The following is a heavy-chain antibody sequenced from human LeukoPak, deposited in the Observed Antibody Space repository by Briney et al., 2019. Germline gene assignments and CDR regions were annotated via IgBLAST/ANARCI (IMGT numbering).Heavy chain of an antibody. J-gene: IGHJ3*02. CDR2: TYYRSKWYN. CDR3: ARDWTRYSSGWDAFDI. V-gene: IGHV6-1*01. CDR1: GDSVSSNSAA. Sequence: SQTLSLTCAISGDSVSSNSAAWNWIRQSPSRGLEWLGRTYYRSKWYNDYAVSVKSRITISPDTSKNQFSLQLNSVTPEDTAVYYCARDWTRYSSGWDAFDIWGQGTMVTVSS. D-gene: IGHD6-19*01.